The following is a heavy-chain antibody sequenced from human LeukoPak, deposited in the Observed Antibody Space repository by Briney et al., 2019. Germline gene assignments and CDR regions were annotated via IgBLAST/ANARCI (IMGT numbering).Heavy chain of an antibody. D-gene: IGHD1-14*01. Sequence: SQTLSLTCTVSGDSISSGGYCYTWIRQHPGKSLEWIGSIYYSGSTYYNASLQSRVTISVDTSKNQFSLKLNSVTAADTAVYYCTREAEWTRASEPLRAFDIWGQGTMVIVSS. V-gene: IGHV4-31*03. J-gene: IGHJ3*02. CDR1: GDSISSGGYC. CDR2: IYYSGST. CDR3: TREAEWTRASEPLRAFDI.